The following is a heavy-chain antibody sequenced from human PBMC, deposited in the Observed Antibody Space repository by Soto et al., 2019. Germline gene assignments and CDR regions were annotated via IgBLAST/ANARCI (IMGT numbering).Heavy chain of an antibody. CDR3: ARDLGGWPDY. Sequence: SVTVSCQASGSTFTCYYMHWVRQAPGQGLEWMGRIIPILGIANYAQKFQGRVTITRDTSASTAYMELSSLRSEDTAVYYCARDLGGWPDYWGQGTLVTVSS. D-gene: IGHD2-15*01. V-gene: IGHV1-69*04. CDR1: GSTFTCYY. CDR2: IIPILGIA. J-gene: IGHJ4*02.